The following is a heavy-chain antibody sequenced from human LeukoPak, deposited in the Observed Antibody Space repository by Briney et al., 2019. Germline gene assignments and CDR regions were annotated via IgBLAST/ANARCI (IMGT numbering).Heavy chain of an antibody. Sequence: ASVKVSCKASGYTFTSYYMHWVRQAPGQGLEWMGIINPSGGSTSYAQKFQGRVTMTRDMSTSTVYMELSSLRSEDTAVYYCARDITMVRGVIVRPLNWFDPWGQGTLVTVSS. D-gene: IGHD3-10*01. J-gene: IGHJ5*02. V-gene: IGHV1-46*01. CDR2: INPSGGST. CDR3: ARDITMVRGVIVRPLNWFDP. CDR1: GYTFTSYY.